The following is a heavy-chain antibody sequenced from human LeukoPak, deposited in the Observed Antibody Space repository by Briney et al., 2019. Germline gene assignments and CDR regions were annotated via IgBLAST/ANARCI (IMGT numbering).Heavy chain of an antibody. CDR2: IYYSGST. CDR1: GGSISIYC. V-gene: IGHV4-59*01. Sequence: SETLSLTCTVSGGSISIYCWSWIRQPPGKGLEWIGYIYYSGSTNYNPSLKSRVTISVDTSKNQFSLKLSSVTAADTAVYYCASRVGVGAPFDDAFDIWGQGTMVTVSS. D-gene: IGHD2-15*01. J-gene: IGHJ3*02. CDR3: ASRVGVGAPFDDAFDI.